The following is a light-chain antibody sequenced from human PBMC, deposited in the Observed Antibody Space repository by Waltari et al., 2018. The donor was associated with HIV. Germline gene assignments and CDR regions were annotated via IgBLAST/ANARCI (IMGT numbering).Light chain of an antibody. CDR1: QSVLYTSKNKNY. Sequence: DIVMTQSPGSLAVSLGERATINCQSSQSVLYTSKNKNYVSWYQQKAGQPPKVLIYWSSTRDSGVPERFSGSGSGTDFTLTIDRLQPEDVAVYFCQQYYSTPFTFGGGTRVEIK. CDR3: QQYYSTPFT. J-gene: IGKJ4*01. V-gene: IGKV4-1*01. CDR2: WSS.